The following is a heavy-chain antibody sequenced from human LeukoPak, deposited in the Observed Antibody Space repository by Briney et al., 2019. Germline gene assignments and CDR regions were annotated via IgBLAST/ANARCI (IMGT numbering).Heavy chain of an antibody. Sequence: GGSLRLSCAASGFTFSSYSMHWVRQAPGKGLEWVSSISTSSLFIYYADSVKGRFTISRDNAKNSLYLQTNSLRAEDTAVYYCARDGDYTNTYFDYWGQGTLVTASS. J-gene: IGHJ4*02. CDR2: ISTSSLFI. V-gene: IGHV3-21*01. CDR1: GFTFSSYS. CDR3: ARDGDYTNTYFDY. D-gene: IGHD4-11*01.